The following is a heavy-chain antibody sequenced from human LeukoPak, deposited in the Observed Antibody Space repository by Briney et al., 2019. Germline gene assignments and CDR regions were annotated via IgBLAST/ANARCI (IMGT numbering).Heavy chain of an antibody. D-gene: IGHD3-10*01. CDR2: IYHSGST. J-gene: IGHJ4*02. CDR3: ARVEIGELFDY. V-gene: IGHV4-38-2*01. CDR1: GYSISSGYY. Sequence: SETLSLTCAVSGYSISSGYYWGWIRQPPGKGLEWIGSIYHSGSTYYNPSLKSRVTISVDTSKNQFSLKLSSVTAADTAVYYCARVEIGELFDYWGQGTLDTVSS.